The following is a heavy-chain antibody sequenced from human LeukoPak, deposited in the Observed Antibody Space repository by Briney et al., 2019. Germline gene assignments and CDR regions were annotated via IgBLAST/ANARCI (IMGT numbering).Heavy chain of an antibody. J-gene: IGHJ4*02. V-gene: IGHV3-21*01. Sequence: EWVSYMSSSGSYIHYADSVKGRFSISRDIAMKSLYLDIYSLRAEDTGVYYCARGDSGHFEYWGQGTLVTVSS. CDR3: ARGDSGHFEY. CDR2: MSSSGSYI. D-gene: IGHD6-19*01.